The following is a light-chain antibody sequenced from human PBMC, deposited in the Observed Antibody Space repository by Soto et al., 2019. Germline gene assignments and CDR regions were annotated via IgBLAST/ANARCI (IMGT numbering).Light chain of an antibody. CDR3: QHYDRAPVWT. CDR2: STS. J-gene: IGKJ1*01. V-gene: IGKV3-20*01. CDR1: QSVGDTY. Sequence: EIVLTQSPGTLSLSPGERATLSCRASQSVGDTYLAWYQQKPGQAPRLLMYSTSIRATGIPDRFSGSGSGTDFTLTISRLDPEDFAVYYCQHYDRAPVWTFGQGTKVEIK.